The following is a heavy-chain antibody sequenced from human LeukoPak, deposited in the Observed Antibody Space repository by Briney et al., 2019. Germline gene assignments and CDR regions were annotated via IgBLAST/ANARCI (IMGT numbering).Heavy chain of an antibody. J-gene: IGHJ2*01. CDR2: ISYDGSNK. D-gene: IGHD1-26*01. CDR1: GFTFSSYA. V-gene: IGHV3-30-3*01. CDR3: ARDMWAPKWYFDL. Sequence: PGGSLRLSCAASGFTFSSYAMHWVRQAPGKGLEWVAVISYDGSNKYYADSVKGRFTISRDNSKNTLYLQMNSPRAEDTAVYYCARDMWAPKWYFDLWGRGTLVTVSS.